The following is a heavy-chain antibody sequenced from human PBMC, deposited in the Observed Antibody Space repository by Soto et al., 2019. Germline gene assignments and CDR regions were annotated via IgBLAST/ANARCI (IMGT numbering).Heavy chain of an antibody. J-gene: IGHJ5*02. D-gene: IGHD6-13*01. CDR2: ISSNSAYI. Sequence: LRLSCAASGFTFRSFTMNWVRQAPGKGLEWVSTISSNSAYIYYTDALRGRFTISRNNAKNSLHLQMNSLRAEDTAVYYCTRDASRDSSARGWFDPWGPGTLVTVS. V-gene: IGHV3-21*01. CDR3: TRDASRDSSARGWFDP. CDR1: GFTFRSFT.